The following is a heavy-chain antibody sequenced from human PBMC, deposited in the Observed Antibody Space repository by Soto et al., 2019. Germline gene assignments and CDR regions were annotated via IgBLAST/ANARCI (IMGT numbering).Heavy chain of an antibody. J-gene: IGHJ5*02. Sequence: QVQLVESGGGVVQPGRSLRLSCAASGFTFSSYGMHWVRQAPGKGLEWVAVIWYDGSNKYYADSVKGRFTISRDNSKNTLYLQMNGVRAEDTAVYYCASPSAAAGTGWFDPWGQGTLVTVSS. V-gene: IGHV3-33*01. CDR2: IWYDGSNK. CDR1: GFTFSSYG. CDR3: ASPSAAAGTGWFDP. D-gene: IGHD6-13*01.